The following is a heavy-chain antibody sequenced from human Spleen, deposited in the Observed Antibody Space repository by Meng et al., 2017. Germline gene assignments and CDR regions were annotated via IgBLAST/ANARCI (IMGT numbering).Heavy chain of an antibody. D-gene: IGHD4-17*01. CDR3: ARYVAVTTSSYYGMDV. V-gene: IGHV3-7*01. Sequence: GESLKISCAASGFTFSSYWISWVRQAPGKGLEWVANIKQDGSEKYYVDSVKGRFTISRDNAKNALFLQVNSLRAEDTAIYYCARYVAVTTSSYYGMDVWGRGTAVTVSS. J-gene: IGHJ6*02. CDR1: GFTFSSYW. CDR2: IKQDGSEK.